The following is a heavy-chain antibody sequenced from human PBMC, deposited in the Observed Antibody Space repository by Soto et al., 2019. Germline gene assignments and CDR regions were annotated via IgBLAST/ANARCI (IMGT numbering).Heavy chain of an antibody. J-gene: IGHJ4*02. CDR2: SNPNSGGT. CDR1: GYTFTGYY. V-gene: IGHV1-2*04. D-gene: IGHD2-15*01. Sequence: QVQLVQSGAEVKKPGASVKVSCKASGYTFTGYYMHWVRQAPGQGLEWMGRSNPNSGGTNYAQKFQGWVTMTRDTPSSTAYMELSRLRSDDTAVYYCAREGYCSGGSCYEESFDYWGQGTLVTVSS. CDR3: AREGYCSGGSCYEESFDY.